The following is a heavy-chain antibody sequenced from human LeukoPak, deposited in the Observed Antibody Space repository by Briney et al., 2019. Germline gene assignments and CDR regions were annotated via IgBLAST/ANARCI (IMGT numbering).Heavy chain of an antibody. J-gene: IGHJ3*02. CDR3: ARGGPSAI. V-gene: IGHV4-39*07. D-gene: IGHD3-16*01. CDR1: GGSIISSNYF. CDR2: FYYSGST. Sequence: SETLSLTCTVSGGSIISSNYFWGWFRQPPGKGLEWIGSFYYSGSTNYNPSLKSRVTISVDTSKNQFSLKLSSVTAADTAVYYCARGGPSAIWGQGTMVTVSS.